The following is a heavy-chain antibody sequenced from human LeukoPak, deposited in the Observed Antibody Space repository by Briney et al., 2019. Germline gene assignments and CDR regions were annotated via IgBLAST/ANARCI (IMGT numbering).Heavy chain of an antibody. CDR2: IIPILGIA. CDR1: GGTFSSYT. D-gene: IGHD3-10*01. CDR3: AREWFGELAYYYGMDV. V-gene: IGHV1-69*04. Sequence: SVKVSCKASGGTFSSYTISWVRQAPGQGLEWMGRIIPILGIANYAQKFQGRVTTTADKSTSTAYMELSSLRSEDTAVYYCAREWFGELAYYYGMDVWGQGTTVTVSS. J-gene: IGHJ6*02.